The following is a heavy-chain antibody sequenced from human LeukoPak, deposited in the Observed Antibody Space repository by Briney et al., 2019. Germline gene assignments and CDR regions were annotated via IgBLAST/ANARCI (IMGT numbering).Heavy chain of an antibody. CDR1: GFTFDDYA. J-gene: IGHJ4*02. D-gene: IGHD6-19*01. CDR3: AKPSSGRRYYFDY. V-gene: IGHV3-43*02. Sequence: GGSLRLSCAASGFTFDDYAMHWVRQAPGKGLEWVSLISGDGGSTYYADSVKGRFTISRDNSKNSLYLQMNSLRTEDTALYCCAKPSSGRRYYFDYWGQGTLVTVSS. CDR2: ISGDGGST.